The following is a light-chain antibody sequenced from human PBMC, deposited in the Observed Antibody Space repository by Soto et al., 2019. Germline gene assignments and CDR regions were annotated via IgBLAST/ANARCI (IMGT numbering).Light chain of an antibody. CDR1: QTVTSY. J-gene: IGKJ1*01. V-gene: IGKV3-20*01. CDR3: QQYGYSPRT. CDR2: GAS. Sequence: EIVLTQSPGTLSLSPGETATLSCRASQTVTSYFAWYQQKPGQAPRLLIYGASSSATGIPHRFSGSGSWTDFTLTISGLEPEDFAVYYCQQYGYSPRTFGQGTKVEIK.